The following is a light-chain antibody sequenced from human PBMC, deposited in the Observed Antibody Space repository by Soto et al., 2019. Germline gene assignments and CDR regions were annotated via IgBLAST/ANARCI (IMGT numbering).Light chain of an antibody. CDR2: DAS. J-gene: IGKJ1*01. CDR3: QHYDTYWT. CDR1: QSISTW. Sequence: DVQMTQSPSTLSASVGDRVTITCRASQSISTWLAWYQQKPGKAPKLLIYDASSLASGVPLRFSGSGSGTEFTLTISTLQPDDFAIYYCQHYDTYWTFGQGTKVDIK. V-gene: IGKV1-5*01.